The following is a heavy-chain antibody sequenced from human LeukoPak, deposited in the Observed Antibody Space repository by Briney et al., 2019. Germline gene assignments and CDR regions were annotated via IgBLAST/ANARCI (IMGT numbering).Heavy chain of an antibody. CDR1: GFTFSTYW. CDR2: IDHDGINT. CDR3: AKDSAKKYDDY. J-gene: IGHJ4*02. V-gene: IGHV3-74*01. Sequence: PGGSLRLSCAASGFTFSTYWMHWVRQAPGKGLVWVSRIDHDGINTYYADSVKGRFTISRENSKNTLYLQMNSLRAEDTAVYYCAKDSAKKYDDYWGQGTLVTVSS. D-gene: IGHD2/OR15-2a*01.